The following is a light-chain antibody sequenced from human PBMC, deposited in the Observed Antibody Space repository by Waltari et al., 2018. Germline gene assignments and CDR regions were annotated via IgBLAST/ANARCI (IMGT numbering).Light chain of an antibody. Sequence: QSALTQPASVSGSPGQSITISCTGTSSDVGGYNYVSWYQQHPGKAPHPMIYDVSNRPSGVSNRFAGSKSGNTASLTISGLQAEDEADYYCSSYTSSSTLVVFGGGTKLTVL. CDR2: DVS. CDR1: SSDVGGYNY. CDR3: SSYTSSSTLVV. J-gene: IGLJ2*01. V-gene: IGLV2-14*03.